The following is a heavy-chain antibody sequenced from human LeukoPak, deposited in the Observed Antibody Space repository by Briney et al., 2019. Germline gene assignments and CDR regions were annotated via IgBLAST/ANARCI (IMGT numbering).Heavy chain of an antibody. Sequence: GGSLRLSCAASASTFSNYWMHWVRQAPGKGLVWVSRINPDGSRTNYADSVAGRFTISRDNAKNTLYLQMNSLRAEDTAVYYCARGERGASYYWGQGILVTVSS. CDR2: INPDGSRT. J-gene: IGHJ4*02. CDR3: ARGERGASYY. CDR1: ASTFSNYW. V-gene: IGHV3-74*01.